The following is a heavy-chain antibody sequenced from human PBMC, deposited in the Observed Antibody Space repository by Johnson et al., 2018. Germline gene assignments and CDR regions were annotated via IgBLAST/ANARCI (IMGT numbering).Heavy chain of an antibody. V-gene: IGHV4-34*01. J-gene: IGHJ6*03. CDR2: INHSGST. CDR1: GGSFSGYY. CDR3: ARGGPYYYDSSGSRYYYYMDV. Sequence: QVQLQQWGAGLLKPSETLSLTCAVYGGSFSGYYWSWIRQPPGKGLEWIGEINHSGSTNYNPSLKSRVTISVDTSKNQFSLKLSSVTAADTAGYYCARGGPYYYDSSGSRYYYYMDVWGKGTTVTVSS. D-gene: IGHD3-22*01.